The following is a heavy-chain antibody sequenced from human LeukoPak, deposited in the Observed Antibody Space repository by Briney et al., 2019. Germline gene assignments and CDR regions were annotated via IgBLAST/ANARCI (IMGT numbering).Heavy chain of an antibody. D-gene: IGHD4-17*01. J-gene: IGHJ2*01. CDR1: GFTFSDYY. CDR3: ARRTVARAWYFDL. Sequence: GGSLRLSCAASGFTFSDYYMSWIRQAPGKGLEWVSYISSSGTTIYYADSVKGRFTISRDNAKNSLYLQMNSLRAEDTAVYYCARRTVARAWYFDLWGRGTLVTVSS. CDR2: ISSSGTTI. V-gene: IGHV3-11*01.